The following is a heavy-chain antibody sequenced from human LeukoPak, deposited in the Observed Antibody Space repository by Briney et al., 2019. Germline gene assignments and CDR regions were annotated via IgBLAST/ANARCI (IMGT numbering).Heavy chain of an antibody. CDR1: GFTFSSYG. D-gene: IGHD3-3*01. V-gene: IGHV3-23*01. CDR2: ISGSGGST. Sequence: GGSLRLSCAASGFTFSSYGMNWVRQAPGKGLEWVSAISGSGGSTHYADSVKGRFTISRDKSKNTLYLQMNSLRAEDTAVYYCAKDFWSGYYNSLLSFDYWGQGTLVTVSS. CDR3: AKDFWSGYYNSLLSFDY. J-gene: IGHJ4*02.